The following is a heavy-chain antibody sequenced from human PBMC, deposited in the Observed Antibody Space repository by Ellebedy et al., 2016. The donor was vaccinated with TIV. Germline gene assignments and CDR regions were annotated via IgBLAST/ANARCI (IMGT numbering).Heavy chain of an antibody. J-gene: IGHJ4*02. D-gene: IGHD6-13*01. CDR3: AVVPFSRSWTKTFDY. CDR1: GYTFISYD. Sequence: ASVKVSCXASGYTFISYDINWVRQATGQGLEWMAWMNPNSGNTGYAQKFQGRVTMTRNSSIGTAYMELSSLRSEDAAAYYCAVVPFSRSWTKTFDYWGQGTLVIVSS. CDR2: MNPNSGNT. V-gene: IGHV1-8*01.